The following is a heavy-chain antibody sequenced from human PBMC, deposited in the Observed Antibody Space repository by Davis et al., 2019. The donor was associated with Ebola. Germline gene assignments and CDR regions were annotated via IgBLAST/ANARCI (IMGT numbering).Heavy chain of an antibody. J-gene: IGHJ4*02. Sequence: GSLRLSCAVYGGSSSGYYWSWIRQPPGKGLEWIGEINHSGSTNYNPSLKSRVTISVDTSKNQFSLKLSSVTAADTAVYYCARGRRYSYGPAVYWGQGTLVTVSS. D-gene: IGHD5-18*01. V-gene: IGHV4-34*01. CDR1: GGSSSGYY. CDR3: ARGRRYSYGPAVY. CDR2: INHSGST.